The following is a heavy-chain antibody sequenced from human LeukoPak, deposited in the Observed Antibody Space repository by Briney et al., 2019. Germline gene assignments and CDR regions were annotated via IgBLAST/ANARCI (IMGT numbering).Heavy chain of an antibody. Sequence: GSLRISCAASGFTFSSHSINWVRQAPGKGLEWVSSISSSSSYIYYADSVKGRFTISRDNAKNSLYLQMNSLRAEDTAVYYCATGGGGSYYEFDYWGQGTLVTVSS. D-gene: IGHD1-26*01. J-gene: IGHJ4*02. CDR1: GFTFSSHS. V-gene: IGHV3-21*01. CDR2: ISSSSSYI. CDR3: ATGGGGSYYEFDY.